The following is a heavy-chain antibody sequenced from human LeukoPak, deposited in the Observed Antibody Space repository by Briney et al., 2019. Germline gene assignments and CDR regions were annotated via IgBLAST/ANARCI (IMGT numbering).Heavy chain of an antibody. J-gene: IGHJ4*02. V-gene: IGHV3-11*05. CDR3: ARGGYCSGGSCYHTPPDY. Sequence: GGSLRLSCAASGFPFSDYYMIWIRQAPGKGLERVSCVSRSNTYTNYADSVKGRFTISRDNPKNSLYLQMNSLRADDTAVYYCARGGYCSGGSCYHTPPDYWGQGTLVTVSS. CDR1: GFPFSDYY. CDR2: VSRSNTYT. D-gene: IGHD2-15*01.